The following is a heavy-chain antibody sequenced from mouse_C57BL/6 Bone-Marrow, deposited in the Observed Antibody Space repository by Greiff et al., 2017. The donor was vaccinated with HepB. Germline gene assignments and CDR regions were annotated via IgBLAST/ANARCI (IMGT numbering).Heavy chain of an antibody. CDR3: ARSTRGFAY. CDR1: GFTFTDYY. J-gene: IGHJ3*01. CDR2: IRNKANGYTT. Sequence: EVKLMESGGGLVQPGGSLSLSCAASGFTFTDYYMSWVRQPPGKALEWLGFIRNKANGYTTEYSASVKGRFTISRDNSQSILYLQMNALRAEDSATYYCARSTRGFAYWGQGTLVTVSA. V-gene: IGHV7-3*01.